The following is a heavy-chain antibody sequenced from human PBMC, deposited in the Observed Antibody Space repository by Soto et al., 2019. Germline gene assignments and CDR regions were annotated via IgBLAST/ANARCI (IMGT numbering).Heavy chain of an antibody. Sequence: SLRLSCAASGFTFSSYGMHWVRQAPGKGLEWVAVIWYDGSNKYYADSVKGRFTISRDNSKNTLYLQMNSLRAEDTAVYYCARDSQGNEYYYYGMDVWGQGTTVTVSS. V-gene: IGHV3-33*01. CDR2: IWYDGSNK. D-gene: IGHD1-1*01. CDR3: ARDSQGNEYYYYGMDV. J-gene: IGHJ6*02. CDR1: GFTFSSYG.